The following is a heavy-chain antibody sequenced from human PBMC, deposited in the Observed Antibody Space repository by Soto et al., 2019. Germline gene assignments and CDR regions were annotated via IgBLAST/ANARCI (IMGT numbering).Heavy chain of an antibody. CDR3: GRGGCYDFCIDV. D-gene: IGHD3-3*01. V-gene: IGHV3-74*01. J-gene: IGHJ6*02. CDR2: INSDGSST. CDR1: GFTFSSYW. Sequence: GGSLRLSCAASGFTFSSYWMHCVRQAPGKGLVWVSRINSDGSSTSYADSVKGRFTISRDNAKNTLYLQMNSLRAEDTAVYYCGRGGCYDFCIDVWGQGTTVTVSS.